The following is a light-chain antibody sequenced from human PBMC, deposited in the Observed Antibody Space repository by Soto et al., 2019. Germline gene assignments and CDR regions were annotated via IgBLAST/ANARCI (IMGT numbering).Light chain of an antibody. CDR3: MQGTHWPPYT. Sequence: DVVMTQSPLSMPVTLGQPASISCRSSQSLAYSDGNTYLNWFQQRPGQSPRRLNYKVSNRDSGVPDRFSGSGSGTDLTLKISRVEAEDVGVYYCMQGTHWPPYTFGQGTKLEIK. V-gene: IGKV2-30*01. J-gene: IGKJ2*01. CDR1: QSLAYSDGNTY. CDR2: KVS.